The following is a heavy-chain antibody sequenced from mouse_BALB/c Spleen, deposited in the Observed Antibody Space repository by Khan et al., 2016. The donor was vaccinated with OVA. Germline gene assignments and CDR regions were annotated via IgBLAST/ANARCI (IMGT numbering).Heavy chain of an antibody. V-gene: IGHV5-6*02. CDR1: GFTFSTYG. Sequence: EVKLEESGGDLVKPGGSLKLSCAASGFTFSTYGMSWVRQTPDKRLEWVATISTGGHYTYYPDSVKGRFTISRDNAKNTLYLQMTSLKSEDTAMFYCARLAYYYDSEGFAYWGQGTLVTVSA. CDR3: ARLAYYYDSEGFAY. J-gene: IGHJ3*01. CDR2: ISTGGHYT. D-gene: IGHD1-1*01.